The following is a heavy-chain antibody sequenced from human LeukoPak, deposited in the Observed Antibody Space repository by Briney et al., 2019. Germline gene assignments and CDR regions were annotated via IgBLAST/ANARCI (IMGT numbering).Heavy chain of an antibody. CDR2: IRYHGNDK. J-gene: IGHJ4*02. V-gene: IGHV3-30*02. CDR1: GFTFSSYG. CDR3: VRRFGY. Sequence: GGSLRLSCAASGFTFSSYGMHWVRQAPGKGLEWVALIRYHGNDKYYAQSVKGRFTISRDNAKNSLYLQMNSLRAEDTAVYYCVRRFGYWGQGTLVTVSS.